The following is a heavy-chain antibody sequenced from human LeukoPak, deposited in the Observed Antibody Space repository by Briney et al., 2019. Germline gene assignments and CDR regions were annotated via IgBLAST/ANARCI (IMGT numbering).Heavy chain of an antibody. D-gene: IGHD3-9*01. CDR2: ISGRGGRT. V-gene: IGHV3-23*01. CDR3: GKDGGEYYDILTGYCPRLYYMDV. CDR1: CFTFSSYG. J-gene: IGHJ6*03. Sequence: PGGSLSLFCAVSCFTFSSYGMRWAHHPPGEGLESLVAISGRGGRTYYAASVTGRSTISRAHSKNTLYPQLNSLRATDTAVYYCGKDGGEYYDILTGYCPRLYYMDVWGKGTTVTISS.